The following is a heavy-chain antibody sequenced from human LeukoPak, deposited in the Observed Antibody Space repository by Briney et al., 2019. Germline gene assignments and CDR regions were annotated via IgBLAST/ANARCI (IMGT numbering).Heavy chain of an antibody. J-gene: IGHJ4*02. V-gene: IGHV3-7*01. D-gene: IGHD6-13*01. Sequence: GGSLRLSCAASGFTFSSYWMSWVRQAPGKGLEWVANVKQDGSEKYYVDSVKGRFTISRDNAKNSLYLQMSSLRAEDTAVYYCARDHDSSSAFDYWGQGTLVTVSS. CDR3: ARDHDSSSAFDY. CDR1: GFTFSSYW. CDR2: VKQDGSEK.